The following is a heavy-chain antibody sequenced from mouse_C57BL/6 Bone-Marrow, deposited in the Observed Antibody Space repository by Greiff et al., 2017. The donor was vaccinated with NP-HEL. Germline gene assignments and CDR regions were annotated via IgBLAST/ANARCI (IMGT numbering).Heavy chain of an antibody. Sequence: EVKLVESGGGLVKPGGSLKLSCAASGFTFSSYAMSWVRQTPEKRLEWVATISDGGSYSYYPDNVKGRFTISRDNAKNNLYLQMSHLRSEDTAMYYCARVPYYYGAWFAYWGQGTLVTVSA. CDR3: ARVPYYYGAWFAY. CDR2: ISDGGSYS. V-gene: IGHV5-4*03. CDR1: GFTFSSYA. J-gene: IGHJ3*01. D-gene: IGHD1-1*01.